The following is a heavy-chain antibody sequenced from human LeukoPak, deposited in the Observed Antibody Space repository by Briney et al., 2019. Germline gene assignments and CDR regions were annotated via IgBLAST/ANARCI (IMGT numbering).Heavy chain of an antibody. CDR1: GGSISSGGYY. D-gene: IGHD4-11*01. CDR3: ARGGGKTTLEYY. CDR2: IYYSGST. J-gene: IGHJ4*02. Sequence: SETLSLTCTVSGGSISSGGYYWSWIRQHPGKGLEWIGYIYYSGSTYYNPSLKSRVTISVDTSKNQFSLKLSSVTAADTAVYYCARGGGKTTLEYYWGQGTLVTVSS. V-gene: IGHV4-31*03.